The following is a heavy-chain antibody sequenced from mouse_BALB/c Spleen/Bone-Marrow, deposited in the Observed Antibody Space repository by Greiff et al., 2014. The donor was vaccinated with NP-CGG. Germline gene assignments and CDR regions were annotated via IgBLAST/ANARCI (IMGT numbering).Heavy chain of an antibody. D-gene: IGHD2-1*01. CDR1: GFTFTDYY. Sequence: EVKLQESGGGLVQPGGSLRLSCATSGFTFTDYYMSWVRQPPGKALEWLGFIRNKANGYTTGYSASVKGRFTISRDNSQSILYLQMNTLRAEDSATYYCARDKNYGSYWYFDAWGAGTTVTVSS. CDR2: IRNKANGYTT. V-gene: IGHV7-3*02. J-gene: IGHJ1*01. CDR3: ARDKNYGSYWYFDA.